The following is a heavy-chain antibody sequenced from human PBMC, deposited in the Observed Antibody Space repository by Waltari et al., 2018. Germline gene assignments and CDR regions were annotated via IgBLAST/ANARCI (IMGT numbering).Heavy chain of an antibody. D-gene: IGHD4-17*01. J-gene: IGHJ3*02. CDR2: IHHSGSP. CDR3: ARDYGDYISSDAFDI. CDR1: GSSISSGYY. V-gene: IGHV4-38-2*02. Sequence: QVQLQESGPGLVKPSETLSLTCTVSGSSISSGYYWGWIRQPPGKGLEWIAGIHHSGSPYYNLSLKSRVTVSVDTSKKEFSLKLSSVTAADTAVYYCARDYGDYISSDAFDIWGQGTMVTVSS.